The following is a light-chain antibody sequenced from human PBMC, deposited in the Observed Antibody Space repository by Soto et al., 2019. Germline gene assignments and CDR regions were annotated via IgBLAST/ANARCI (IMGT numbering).Light chain of an antibody. V-gene: IGKV1-39*01. CDR1: QSISSY. J-gene: IGKJ1*01. CDR3: QQSYTTPQT. CDR2: AAS. Sequence: DIQMTQSPSSLSASVGDRVTITCRASQSISSYLNWYQQKPGKAPKLLIYAASSLQSGVPSRFSDSGSGTDFTLTISSLQPEDFATYSCQQSYTTPQTFGQGTKVEIK.